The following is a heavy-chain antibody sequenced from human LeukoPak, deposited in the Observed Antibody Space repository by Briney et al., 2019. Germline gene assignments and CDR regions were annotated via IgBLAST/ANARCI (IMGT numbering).Heavy chain of an antibody. CDR3: AREGLYSSSWYEVGY. D-gene: IGHD6-13*01. CDR2: INPNSGGT. V-gene: IGHV1-2*02. J-gene: IGHJ4*02. CDR1: GYTFTGFY. Sequence: ASVKVSCKASGYTFTGFYIHWVRQAPGQGLEWMGWINPNSGGTNYAQKFQGRVTMTRDTSISTAYMELSRLRSDDTAVYYCAREGLYSSSWYEVGYWGQGTLVTVSS.